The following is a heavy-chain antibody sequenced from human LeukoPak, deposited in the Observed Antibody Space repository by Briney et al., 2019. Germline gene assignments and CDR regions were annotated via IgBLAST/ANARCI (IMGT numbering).Heavy chain of an antibody. CDR2: INPNSGGT. Sequence: ASVKVSCKASGYTFTSYDINWVRQATGQGLEWMGWINPNSGGTNYAQKFQGRVTMTRDTSISTAYMELSRLRSDDTAVYYCARDDFTIFGVVTYFDYWGQGTLVTVSS. J-gene: IGHJ4*02. CDR1: GYTFTSYD. D-gene: IGHD3-3*01. V-gene: IGHV1-2*02. CDR3: ARDDFTIFGVVTYFDY.